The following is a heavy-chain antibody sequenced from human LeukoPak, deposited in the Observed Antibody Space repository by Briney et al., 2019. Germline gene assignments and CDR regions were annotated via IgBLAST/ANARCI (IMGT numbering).Heavy chain of an antibody. CDR1: GGSISSGGYY. CDR2: IYYSGST. Sequence: SQTLSLTCTVSGGSISSGGYYWSWIRQHPGKGLEWIGYIYYSGSTYYNPSLKSRVTISVDTSKNQFSLKLSSVTAADTAVYYCARVPYYYDSSGLSANPDYWGQGTLVTVSS. J-gene: IGHJ4*02. CDR3: ARVPYYYDSSGLSANPDY. V-gene: IGHV4-31*03. D-gene: IGHD3-22*01.